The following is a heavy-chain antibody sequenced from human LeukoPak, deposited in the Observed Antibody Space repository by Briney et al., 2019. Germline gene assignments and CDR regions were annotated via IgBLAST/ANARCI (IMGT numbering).Heavy chain of an antibody. J-gene: IGHJ4*02. Sequence: PSETLSLTCTVSGGSISSGGYYWSWIRQHPGKGLEWIGYIYYSGSTYYNPSLKSRVTISVDTSKNQFSLKLSSVTAADTAVYYCARENPGYSSEDYFDYWGQGTLVTVSS. CDR2: IYYSGST. D-gene: IGHD6-25*01. CDR3: ARENPGYSSEDYFDY. V-gene: IGHV4-31*03. CDR1: GGSISSGGYY.